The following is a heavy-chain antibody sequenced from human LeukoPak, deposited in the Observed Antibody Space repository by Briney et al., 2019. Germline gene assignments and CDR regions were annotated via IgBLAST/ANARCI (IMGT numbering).Heavy chain of an antibody. CDR3: ARTYYGDNWFDP. V-gene: IGHV4-4*02. CDR2: IYHSGGT. CDR1: GDSITNDNW. Sequence: SETLSLTCTVSGDSITNDNWWSWVRQPPGKGLEWIGEIYHSGGTNYNPSLKSRVIISVDTTKNQFSLNMRSVTAADTAVYYCARTYYGDNWFDPWGQGTLVTVSS. D-gene: IGHD3-10*01. J-gene: IGHJ5*02.